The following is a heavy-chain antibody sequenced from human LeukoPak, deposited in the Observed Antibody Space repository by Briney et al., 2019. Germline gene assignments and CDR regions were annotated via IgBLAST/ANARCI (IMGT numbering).Heavy chain of an antibody. CDR2: INPNSGGT. Sequence: GASVKVSCKASGYRFTDYYIHWVRQAPGQGLEWMGWINPNSGGTNYAQKFQGRVTMTRDTSISTAYMELSRLRSDDTAVYYCAREPRPRGGWFVSDWGQGTLVTVSS. CDR3: AREPRPRGGWFVSD. CDR1: GYRFTDYY. D-gene: IGHD6-19*01. V-gene: IGHV1-2*02. J-gene: IGHJ4*02.